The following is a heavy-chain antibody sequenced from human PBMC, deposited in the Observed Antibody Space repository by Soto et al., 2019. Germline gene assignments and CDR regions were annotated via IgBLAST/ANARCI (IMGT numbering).Heavy chain of an antibody. V-gene: IGHV4-4*07. CDR3: TKSGGGYVNSGYYGGDYDS. CDR1: GGSINTFY. CDR2: IFSSGST. Sequence: SETLSLTCTVSGGSINTFYWSWVRQPAGKGLEWIGRIFSSGSTSFNPSLKSRVAISVDTSKNQFSLKLTSETAADTALYYCTKSGGGYVNSGYYGGDYDSWGRGTLVTVSS. D-gene: IGHD3-22*01. J-gene: IGHJ5*01.